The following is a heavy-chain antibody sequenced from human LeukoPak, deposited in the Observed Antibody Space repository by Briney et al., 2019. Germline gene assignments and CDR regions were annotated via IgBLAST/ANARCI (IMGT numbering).Heavy chain of an antibody. CDR3: AREYDSSGYYYGAFDI. J-gene: IGHJ3*02. D-gene: IGHD3-22*01. Sequence: SVKVSCKASGGTFSSYAISWVRQAPGQGLEWMGGIIPIFGTANYAQKFQGRVTITADESTSTAYMELSRLRSDDTAVYYCAREYDSSGYYYGAFDIWGQGTMVTVSS. V-gene: IGHV1-69*13. CDR2: IIPIFGTA. CDR1: GGTFSSYA.